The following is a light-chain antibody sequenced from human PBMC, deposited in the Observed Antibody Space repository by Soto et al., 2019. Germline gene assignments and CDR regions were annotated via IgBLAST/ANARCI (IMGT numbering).Light chain of an antibody. J-gene: IGKJ4*01. Sequence: DIQMTQSPSTLSASVGDRVTIICRASQSISSWLAWYQQKPGKAPKLLIYDASSLESGVPSRFSGSGSGTDFTLTISSLQPEDFATYYCQQSYSTPCFGGGTKVDIK. CDR2: DAS. V-gene: IGKV1-5*02. CDR3: QQSYSTPC. CDR1: QSISSW.